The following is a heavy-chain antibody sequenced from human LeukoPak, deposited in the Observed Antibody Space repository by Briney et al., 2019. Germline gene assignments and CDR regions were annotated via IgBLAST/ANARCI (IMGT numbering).Heavy chain of an antibody. CDR1: GFTFSTYS. CDR2: ISTSSTYI. CDR3: ARTEPVITLSSYYHGMDV. J-gene: IGHJ6*02. V-gene: IGHV3-21*01. D-gene: IGHD1-14*01. Sequence: GGSLRLSCAASGFTFSTYSMNWVRQAPGKGLEWVSSISTSSTYIYYADSVKGRFTISTDNAKNSLYLQMNSLRAEDTGVYYCARTEPVITLSSYYHGMDVWGPGTTVTVSS.